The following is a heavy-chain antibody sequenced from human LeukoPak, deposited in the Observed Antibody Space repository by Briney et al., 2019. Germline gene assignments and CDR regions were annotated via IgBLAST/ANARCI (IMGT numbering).Heavy chain of an antibody. CDR3: XRDRGSGGSCYFDY. CDR2: IYHSGST. Sequence: SETLSLTCAVYGGSFSGYYWSWIRQPPGKGLEWIGSIYHSGSTYYNSSLKSRVTISVDTSKNQFSLKLTSVTAADTAVYYCXRDRGSGGSCYFDYWGQGTLVTVSS. J-gene: IGHJ4*02. D-gene: IGHD2-15*01. CDR1: GGSFSGYY. V-gene: IGHV4-34*01.